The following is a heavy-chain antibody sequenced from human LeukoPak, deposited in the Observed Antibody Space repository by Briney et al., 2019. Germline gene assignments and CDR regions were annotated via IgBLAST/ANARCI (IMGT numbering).Heavy chain of an antibody. V-gene: IGHV4-30-2*02. J-gene: IGHJ4*02. Sequence: SETLSFTCAVSGGSISSGDYSWSWIGQPPGKGLEWIGYIFHSGTTYYNPSLKSRVTISVDRSKNQFSLKLSSVTAADTAVYYCARGSSGWYSFDYWGQGTLVTVSS. CDR1: GGSISSGDYS. D-gene: IGHD6-19*01. CDR3: ARGSSGWYSFDY. CDR2: IFHSGTT.